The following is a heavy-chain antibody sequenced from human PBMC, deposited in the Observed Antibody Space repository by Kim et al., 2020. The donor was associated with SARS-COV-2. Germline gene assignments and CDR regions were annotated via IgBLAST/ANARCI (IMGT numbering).Heavy chain of an antibody. Sequence: AASVKCRFTISRDNSKTTLYLQMTSLRSEDTAVNYCVRESGTSGNYFDNWGQGALVTVSS. J-gene: IGHJ5*02. CDR3: VRESGTSGNYFDN. V-gene: IGHV3-30*03. D-gene: IGHD3-10*01.